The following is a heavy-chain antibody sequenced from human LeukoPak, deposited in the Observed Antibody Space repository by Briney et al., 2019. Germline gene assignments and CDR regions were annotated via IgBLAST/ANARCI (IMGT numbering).Heavy chain of an antibody. CDR2: IWYDGSNK. Sequence: PGGSLKLSCVASGFTFSSCNMHWVRQAPGKGLEWVALIWYDGSNKYYTDSVKGRFTISRGNSKNTLYLQMNSLRAEDTALYYLGKDSNDSGNYNYFDYWGQETLVTVS. CDR1: GFTFSSCN. V-gene: IGHV3-33*06. D-gene: IGHD4-11*01. CDR3: GKDSNDSGNYNYFDY. J-gene: IGHJ4*02.